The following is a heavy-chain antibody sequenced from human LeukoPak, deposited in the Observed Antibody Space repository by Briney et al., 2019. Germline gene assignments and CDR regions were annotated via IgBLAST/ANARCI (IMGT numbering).Heavy chain of an antibody. V-gene: IGHV3-74*01. J-gene: IGHJ4*02. CDR1: GFTFSSYL. D-gene: IGHD6-13*01. Sequence: GGSLRLSCAASGFTFSSYLMHWVRQAPGKGLVWVSRINSDGSSTSYADSVKGRFTISRDNAKNTLYLQMNSLRAEDTAVYYCASVAAADDTFDYWGQGTLVTVSS. CDR3: ASVAAADDTFDY. CDR2: INSDGSST.